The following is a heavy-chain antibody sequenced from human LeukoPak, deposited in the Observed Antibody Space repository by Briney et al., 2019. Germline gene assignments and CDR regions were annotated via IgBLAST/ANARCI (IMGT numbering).Heavy chain of an antibody. J-gene: IGHJ4*02. D-gene: IGHD1-26*01. CDR1: GYTFTSYY. Sequence: ASVKVSCKASGYTFTSYYMHWVRQAPGQGLEWMGIINPSGGSTSYAQKFQGRVTMTRDMSTSTVYMELSSLRSEDTAVYYCARVIRDSGSYYSVEYWGQGTLVNVSS. CDR3: ARVIRDSGSYYSVEY. CDR2: INPSGGST. V-gene: IGHV1-46*01.